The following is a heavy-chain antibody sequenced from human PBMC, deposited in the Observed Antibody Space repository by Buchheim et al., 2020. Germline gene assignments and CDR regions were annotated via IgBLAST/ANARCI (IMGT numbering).Heavy chain of an antibody. CDR3: ARGGTVTTPMHWAYFDY. Sequence: EVQLVESGGGLVQPGGSLRLSCAASGFTVSSNYMSWVRQAPGKGLEWVSVIYSGGSTYYADSVKGRFTISRDNSKNTRYLQMNSLRAEDTAVYYCARGGTVTTPMHWAYFDYWGQGTL. V-gene: IGHV3-66*01. D-gene: IGHD4-17*01. CDR2: IYSGGST. CDR1: GFTVSSNY. J-gene: IGHJ4*02.